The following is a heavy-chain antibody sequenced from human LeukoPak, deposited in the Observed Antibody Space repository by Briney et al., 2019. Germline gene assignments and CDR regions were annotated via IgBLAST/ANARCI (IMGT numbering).Heavy chain of an antibody. V-gene: IGHV4-61*02. J-gene: IGHJ3*02. CDR1: SGSISGGPDY. Sequence: SETLSLTCTVSSGSISGGPDYWSWIRQPAGKGLEWIGRVYTTGSTNYNPSLRGRATISADTSKNQFSLELNSVTAAGTAVYYCARDSLFAHNPKLLSDAFDIWGQGTMVTVSS. CDR2: VYTTGST. CDR3: ARDSLFAHNPKLLSDAFDI. D-gene: IGHD3-10*01.